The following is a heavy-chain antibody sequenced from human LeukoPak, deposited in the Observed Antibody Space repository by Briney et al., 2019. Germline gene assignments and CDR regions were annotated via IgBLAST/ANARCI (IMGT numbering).Heavy chain of an antibody. D-gene: IGHD3-16*01. V-gene: IGHV4-34*10. J-gene: IGHJ4*02. CDR2: INYRGST. Sequence: SETLSLTCAVYGGSFSGYYRAWIRQPPGKGLEYIGSINYRGSTYYNPSLKSRVTLSVDTSKNQFSLKLNSVTAADTAVYYCATYKYDYVWGNQHFDYWGQGTLVTVSS. CDR1: GGSFSGYY. CDR3: ATYKYDYVWGNQHFDY.